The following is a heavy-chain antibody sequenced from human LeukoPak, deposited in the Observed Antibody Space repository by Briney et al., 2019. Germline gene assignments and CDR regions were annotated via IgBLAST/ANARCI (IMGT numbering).Heavy chain of an antibody. J-gene: IGHJ4*02. D-gene: IGHD2-2*01. CDR2: ISACNGNT. V-gene: IGHV1-18*01. Sequence: GASVKVSCKASGYTFTSYGISWVRQAPGQGLEWMGWISACNGNTNYAQKLQGRVTMTTDTSTSTAYMELRSLRSDDTAVYYCARDSGDIVVVPAARNFDYWGQGTLVTVSS. CDR3: ARDSGDIVVVPAARNFDY. CDR1: GYTFTSYG.